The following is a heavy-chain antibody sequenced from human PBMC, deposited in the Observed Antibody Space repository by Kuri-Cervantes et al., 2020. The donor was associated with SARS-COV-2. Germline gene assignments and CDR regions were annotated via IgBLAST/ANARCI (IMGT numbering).Heavy chain of an antibody. CDR2: INHSGST. J-gene: IGHJ6*03. D-gene: IGHD3-3*01. CDR1: GGSISSHY. V-gene: IGHV4-34*01. CDR3: ARQYDFWSPAYYYYYYMDV. Sequence: ETLSLTCTVSGGSISSHYWSWIRQPPGKGLEWIGEINHSGSTNYNPSLKSRVTISVDTSKNQFSLKLSSVTAADTAVYYCARQYDFWSPAYYYYYYMDVWGKGTTVTVSS.